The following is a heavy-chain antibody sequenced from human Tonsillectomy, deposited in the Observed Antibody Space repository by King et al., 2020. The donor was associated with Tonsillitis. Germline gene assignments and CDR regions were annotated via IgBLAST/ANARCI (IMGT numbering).Heavy chain of an antibody. V-gene: IGHV3-53*01. D-gene: IGHD2-2*01. J-gene: IGHJ4*02. CDR3: AEGGGEYCSSTRCYPDC. CDR2: IYSGGTT. Sequence: VQLVESGGGLIQPGGSLRLSCAASGFTVSSNYLTWVRQPPGKGLEWVSVIYSGGTTYYANSVKGRFTISRNISKNTLYLQMNSLRAEDTGGYYCAEGGGEYCSSTRCYPDCWGQGTLVTVSS. CDR1: GFTVSSNY.